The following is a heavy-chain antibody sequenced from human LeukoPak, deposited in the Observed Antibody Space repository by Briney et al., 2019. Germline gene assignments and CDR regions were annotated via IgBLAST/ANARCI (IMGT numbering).Heavy chain of an antibody. V-gene: IGHV3-66*02. CDR2: IYSGGST. Sequence: GGSLRLSCAASGFTVSSNYMSWVRQAPGKGLEWVSVIYSGGSTYYADSVKGRFTISRDNSKNTLYLQMNSLRAEDTAVYYRARERYCSSTSCSYDAFDIWGQGTMVTVSS. CDR1: GFTVSSNY. D-gene: IGHD2-2*01. CDR3: ARERYCSSTSCSYDAFDI. J-gene: IGHJ3*02.